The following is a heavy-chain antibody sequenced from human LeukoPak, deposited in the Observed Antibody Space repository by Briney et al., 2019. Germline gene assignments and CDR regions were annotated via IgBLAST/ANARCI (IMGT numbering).Heavy chain of an antibody. V-gene: IGHV5-51*01. D-gene: IGHD2-2*01. CDR2: IYPGDSDT. CDR3: ARQYCSSTSCYFDYYYGMDV. J-gene: IGHJ6*02. CDR1: GYSFTSYW. Sequence: GESLKISCKGSGYSFTSYWIGWVRQMPGKGLEWMGIIYPGDSDTRYSPSFQGQVTISADKSISTAYLQWSSLKASDTAMYYCARQYCSSTSCYFDYYYGMDVWGQGTLVTVSS.